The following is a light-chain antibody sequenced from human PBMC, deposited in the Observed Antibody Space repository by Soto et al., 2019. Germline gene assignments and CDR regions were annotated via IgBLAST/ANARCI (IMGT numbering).Light chain of an antibody. J-gene: IGKJ5*01. CDR3: QQFNSYPVT. CDR1: QDIRGA. V-gene: IGKV1-13*02. Sequence: AIQVTQSPSSLSASVGDRVTITCLASQDIRGALAWYQQKPGKPPKLLIYDVSPLENGVPSRFSGDSSGTQVTLTSSGLQSEDFGTYYCQQFNSYPVTFGHGTRLDIK. CDR2: DVS.